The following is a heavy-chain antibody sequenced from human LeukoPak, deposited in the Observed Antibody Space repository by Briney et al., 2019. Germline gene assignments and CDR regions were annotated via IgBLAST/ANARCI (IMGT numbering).Heavy chain of an antibody. CDR3: AKSLDFRWNYYFDY. V-gene: IGHV3-23*01. J-gene: IGHJ4*02. CDR2: ISGSGGNT. CDR1: GITFSSYA. Sequence: GGSLRLSCAASGITFSSYAMSWVRQAPGKGLEWVSAISGSGGNTYYADSVKGRFTISRDNSKNTLYLQMNSPGVEDTAVYYCAKSLDFRWNYYFDYWGQGTLVTVSS. D-gene: IGHD1-7*01.